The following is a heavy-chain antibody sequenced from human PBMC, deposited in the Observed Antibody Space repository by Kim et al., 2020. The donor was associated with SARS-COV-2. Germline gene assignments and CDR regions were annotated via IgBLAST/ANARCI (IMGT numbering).Heavy chain of an antibody. J-gene: IGHJ6*02. CDR2: IHVTVSP. CDR3: ARVHRNDYCPRNGMDV. CDR1: GGSLSSGGYY. V-gene: IGHV4-61*02. D-gene: IGHD4-17*01. Sequence: SETLSLTCTVSGGSLSSGGYYWSWIRQTAGQELEWIVRIHVTVSPNSNPSLKIRVSMSIDTSKNAFSLKLNSATAADTALYYCARVHRNDYCPRNGMDVWGQGTTVTVSS.